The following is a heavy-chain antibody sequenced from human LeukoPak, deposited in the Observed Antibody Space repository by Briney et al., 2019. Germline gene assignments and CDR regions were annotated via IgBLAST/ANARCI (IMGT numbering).Heavy chain of an antibody. Sequence: SETLSLTCAVYGGSFSGYYWSWIRQPPGKGLEWIGEINHSGSTNYNPSLKSRVTISVDTSKNQFSLKLSSVTAADTAVYYCARGRLSSGSFDHWGQGTLVTVSS. CDR3: ARGRLSSGSFDH. V-gene: IGHV4-34*01. CDR2: INHSGST. J-gene: IGHJ4*02. CDR1: GGSFSGYY. D-gene: IGHD6-19*01.